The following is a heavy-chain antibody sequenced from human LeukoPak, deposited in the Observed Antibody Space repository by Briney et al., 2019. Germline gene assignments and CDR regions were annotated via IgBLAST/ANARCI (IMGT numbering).Heavy chain of an antibody. D-gene: IGHD3-10*01. CDR1: GYTFTSYG. J-gene: IGHJ5*02. V-gene: IGHV1-18*01. CDR2: ISGYNGNT. CDR3: ARDNYYRSGSFIRWFDP. Sequence: ASVKVSCKASGYTFTSYGISWVRQAPGQGLEWMGWISGYNGNTNYAQKFQGRVTMTTDTSTSTAYMELRSLRSDDTAVYYCARDNYYRSGSFIRWFDPWGQGTLVTVSS.